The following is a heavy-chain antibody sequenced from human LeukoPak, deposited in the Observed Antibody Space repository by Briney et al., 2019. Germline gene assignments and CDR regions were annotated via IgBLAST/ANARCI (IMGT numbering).Heavy chain of an antibody. V-gene: IGHV3-53*01. CDR1: GFTVSSNY. J-gene: IGHJ4*02. CDR2: IYSGGST. Sequence: PGGSLRLSCAVSGFTVSSNYMNWVRQTPGRGLEWVSEIYSGGSTYYADSVKGRFTISRDNAKNSLYLQMNSLRAEDTALYYCASGGIYYGAAFDFWGQGSLVTVSA. CDR3: ASGGIYYGAAFDF. D-gene: IGHD1-26*01.